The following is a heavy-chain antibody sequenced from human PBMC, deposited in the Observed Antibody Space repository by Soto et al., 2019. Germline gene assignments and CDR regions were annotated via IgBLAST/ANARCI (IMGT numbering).Heavy chain of an antibody. V-gene: IGHV4-4*02. CDR2: IYHSGST. CDR3: ARDGPDDSSGYYYFGY. Sequence: SETLSLTCAVSGGSISSSNWWSWVRQPPGKGLEWIGEIYHSGSTNYNPSLKSRVTISVDKSKNQFSLKLSSVTAADTAVYYCARDGPDDSSGYYYFGYWGQGTLVTVSS. D-gene: IGHD3-22*01. CDR1: GGSISSSNW. J-gene: IGHJ4*02.